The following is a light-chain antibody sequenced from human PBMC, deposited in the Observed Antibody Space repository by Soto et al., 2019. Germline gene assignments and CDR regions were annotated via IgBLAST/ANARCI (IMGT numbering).Light chain of an antibody. V-gene: IGLV8-61*01. Sequence: QTVVNQEPSFTVSPGGTVTLTCGLTSGSVSTDFYPSWYHQTPGQAPRILIFSTNTRSSGVPDRFSGSILGSKAALTITGAQADYESHYYCVLYMGRGILVFGGGTQLTVL. CDR2: STN. J-gene: IGLJ3*02. CDR3: VLYMGRGILV. CDR1: SGSVSTDFY.